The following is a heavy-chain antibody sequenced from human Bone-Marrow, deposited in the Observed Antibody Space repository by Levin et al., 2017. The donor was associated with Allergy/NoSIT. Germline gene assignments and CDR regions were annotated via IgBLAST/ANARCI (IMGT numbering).Heavy chain of an antibody. CDR1: GFTFSSYA. V-gene: IGHV3-30-3*01. CDR3: ARDRSVVAGKYDFFDY. Sequence: GGSLRLSCAASGFTFSSYAIHWVRQAPGKGLEWVAVISYDGSNKYYADSVKGRFTISRDNSKNTLYLQMNSLRAEETAVFYCARDRSVVAGKYDFFDYWGQGTLVTVSS. CDR2: ISYDGSNK. D-gene: IGHD6-19*01. J-gene: IGHJ4*02.